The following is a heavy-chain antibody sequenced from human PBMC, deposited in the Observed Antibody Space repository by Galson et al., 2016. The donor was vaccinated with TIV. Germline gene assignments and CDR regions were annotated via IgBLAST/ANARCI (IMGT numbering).Heavy chain of an antibody. Sequence: SVKVSCKASGYIFTRYYIHWVRQAPGQGLEWMGRINPNSGGTEYSQTFQGRVTMTRDTSLSTAYMELISLRSDDTAVYFCARSRLGREVDIFDVIVVAGWFDPWGQGTLVSVSS. V-gene: IGHV1-2*06. CDR1: GYIFTRYY. CDR2: INPNSGGT. CDR3: ARSRLGREVDIFDVIVVAGWFDP. J-gene: IGHJ5*02. D-gene: IGHD3-3*02.